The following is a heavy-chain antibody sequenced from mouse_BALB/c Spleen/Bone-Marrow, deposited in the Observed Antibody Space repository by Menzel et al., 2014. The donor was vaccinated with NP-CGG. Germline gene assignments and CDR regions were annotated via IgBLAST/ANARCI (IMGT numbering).Heavy chain of an antibody. D-gene: IGHD1-1*01. Sequence: EVKLMESGPGLVKPSQSLSLTCTVTGYSITSDYAWNWIRQFPGNKLEWMGYISYRGSTSYNPSLKSRISITRDTSKNQFFLQLNSVTTEDTGTYYCARGGGSRYYFEYWGQGTTLTVSS. CDR1: GYSITSDYA. J-gene: IGHJ2*01. CDR3: ARGGGSRYYFEY. CDR2: ISYRGST. V-gene: IGHV3-2*02.